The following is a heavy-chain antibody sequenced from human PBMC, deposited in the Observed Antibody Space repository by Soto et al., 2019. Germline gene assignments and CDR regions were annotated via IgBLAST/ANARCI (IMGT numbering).Heavy chain of an antibody. CDR1: GGTFSSYA. CDR2: IIPIFGTA. D-gene: IGHD2-15*01. J-gene: IGHJ6*02. Sequence: GASLKVSCKASGGTFSSYAISWVRQAPGQGLEWMGGIIPIFGTANYAQKFQGRVTITADESTSTAYMELSSLRSEDTAVYYCASYIVVVVAATRPHENYYYGMDVWGQGTTVTVSS. CDR3: ASYIVVVVAATRPHENYYYGMDV. V-gene: IGHV1-69*13.